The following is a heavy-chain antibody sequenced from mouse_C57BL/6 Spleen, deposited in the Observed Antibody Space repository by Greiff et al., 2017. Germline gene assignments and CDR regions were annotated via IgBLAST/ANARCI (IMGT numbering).Heavy chain of an antibody. J-gene: IGHJ3*01. CDR2: ISDGGRYT. CDR1: GFTFSSYA. V-gene: IGHV5-4*01. Sequence: EVKLVESGGGLVKPGGSLKLSCAASGFTFSSYAMSWVRQTPEKRLEWVATISDGGRYTYYPDNVKGRFTISRDNAKNNLYLQMSHLKSEDTAMYYCARDGGAYWGQGTLVTVSA. CDR3: ARDGGAY.